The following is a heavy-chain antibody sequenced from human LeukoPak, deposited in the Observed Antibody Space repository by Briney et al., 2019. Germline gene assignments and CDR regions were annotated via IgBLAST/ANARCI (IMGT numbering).Heavy chain of an antibody. D-gene: IGHD6-19*01. CDR3: ARSRSGSVAGTSDY. Sequence: GGSLRLSCVASGFTFSRYAMSWVRQAPGKGLEWVSSVSTDGDTYYTDSVKGRFTISRDVSWNTLFLQMISLRAEDTALYYCARSRSGSVAGTSDYWGQGTLVIVSS. CDR2: VSTDGDT. CDR1: GFTFSRYA. J-gene: IGHJ4*02. V-gene: IGHV3-23*01.